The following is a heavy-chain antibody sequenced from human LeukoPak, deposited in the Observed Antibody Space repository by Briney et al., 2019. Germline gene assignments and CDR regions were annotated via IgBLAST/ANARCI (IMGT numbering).Heavy chain of an antibody. CDR3: ARESDHSNYPGTFDH. V-gene: IGHV3-7*01. J-gene: IGHJ4*02. D-gene: IGHD4-11*01. CDR1: GFTFSRYW. CDR2: IKHDGSEK. Sequence: GGSLRLSCAAFGFTFSRYWMSWVRQAPGKRLEWVANIKHDGSEKYYVDSVKVRFTISRDNAKNSLSLQMNSLRVEDTALYYCARESDHSNYPGTFDHWGPGTLVAVSS.